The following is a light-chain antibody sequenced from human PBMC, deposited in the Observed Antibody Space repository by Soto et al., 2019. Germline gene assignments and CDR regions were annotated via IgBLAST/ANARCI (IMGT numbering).Light chain of an antibody. CDR2: DAS. V-gene: IGKV1-5*01. CDR1: QDINNY. Sequence: DIQITHSPSSRSASVGYRFTVTCHPIQDINNYLNWYQQKPGKAPKLLIYDASSLESGVPSRFSGSGSGTEFTLTISSLQPDDFATYYCQQYNSYSQTFGQGTKVDIK. CDR3: QQYNSYSQT. J-gene: IGKJ1*01.